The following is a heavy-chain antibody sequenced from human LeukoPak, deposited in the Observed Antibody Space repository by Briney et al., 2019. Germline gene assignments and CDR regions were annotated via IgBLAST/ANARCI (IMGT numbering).Heavy chain of an antibody. Sequence: SETLSLTCTVSGCSISSGGYYWSWMRQRPGKGLEWVGYICCSGSTYYNPSLKRRVTISVDTSKNQFPLKLSSVAAATTAVYYCARPPRYCRSTSCYLLDYWGQGTPVTVSS. CDR2: ICCSGST. J-gene: IGHJ4*02. D-gene: IGHD2-2*01. V-gene: IGHV4-31*03. CDR1: GCSISSGGYY. CDR3: ARPPRYCRSTSCYLLDY.